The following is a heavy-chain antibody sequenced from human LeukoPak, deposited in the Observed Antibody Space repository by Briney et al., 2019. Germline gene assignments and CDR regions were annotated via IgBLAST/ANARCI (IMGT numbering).Heavy chain of an antibody. J-gene: IGHJ4*02. CDR1: GFNFWGTG. Sequence: GGSLRLSCAVSGFNFWGTGMSWVRQAPGKGLEWVSGISAGGDTTSYADSVKGRFTISGDNSKNTMYLQMNSLRAEDTAKYYCAKRSPGNGDYGDYWGQGTMVTVSS. D-gene: IGHD2-8*01. CDR2: ISAGGDTT. V-gene: IGHV3-23*01. CDR3: AKRSPGNGDYGDY.